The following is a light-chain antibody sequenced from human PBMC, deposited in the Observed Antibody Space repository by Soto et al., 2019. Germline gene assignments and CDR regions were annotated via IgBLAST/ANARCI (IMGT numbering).Light chain of an antibody. V-gene: IGLV2-14*01. CDR1: SSDVGGYTY. CDR2: EVS. J-gene: IGLJ2*01. CDR3: SSYTHTDTVV. Sequence: QSALTQPASVSGSPGQSITISCTGTSSDVGGYTYVSWYQQHPGKAPKLMIYEVSERPSGVSDRFSGSKSGNTASLTISGLQAEDEADYYCSSYTHTDTVVFGGGTKVTVL.